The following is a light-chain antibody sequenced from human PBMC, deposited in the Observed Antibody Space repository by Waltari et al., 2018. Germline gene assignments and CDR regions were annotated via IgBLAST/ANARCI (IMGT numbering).Light chain of an antibody. CDR1: RSNIGSNT. J-gene: IGLJ1*01. Sequence: QSVLTQPPSASGTPGPRVTISCSGSRSNIGSNTVTWYPQLPGTAPKLLIYTNNQRPSGVPDRFSGSKSGTSASLAISGLQSEDEADYYCAAWDDSLNGLYVFGTGTKVTVL. CDR2: TNN. V-gene: IGLV1-44*01. CDR3: AAWDDSLNGLYV.